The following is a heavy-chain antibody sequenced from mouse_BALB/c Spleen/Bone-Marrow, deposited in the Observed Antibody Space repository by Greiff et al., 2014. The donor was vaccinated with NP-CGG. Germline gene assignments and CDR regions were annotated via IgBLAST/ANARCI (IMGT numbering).Heavy chain of an antibody. CDR2: IWAGGST. J-gene: IGHJ4*01. V-gene: IGHV2-9*02. CDR3: VRGDGHLHYYSMDY. Sequence: QVQLQQPGPGLVAPSQSLSITCTVSGFSLTSYGVHWVRQPPGKGLEWLGVIWAGGSTNYNSALMSRLSISKDNSKSQVFLKMNSLQTDDTAMYYCVRGDGHLHYYSMDYWGQGTSVTVSS. CDR1: GFSLTSYG. D-gene: IGHD2-3*01.